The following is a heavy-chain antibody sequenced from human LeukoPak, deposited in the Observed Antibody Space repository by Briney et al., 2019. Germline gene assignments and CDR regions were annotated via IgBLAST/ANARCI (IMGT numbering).Heavy chain of an antibody. CDR2: ISYDGSNK. V-gene: IGHV3-30*18. CDR1: GFTFSNYG. D-gene: IGHD2-15*01. CDR3: AKGGYCRGGSCYACDY. J-gene: IGHJ4*02. Sequence: GRSLRLTCAASGFTFSNYGMHWVRQAPGKGLEWVAVISYDGSNKYYADSVKGRFTISRDNSKNTLYLQMNSLRAEDTAVYYCAKGGYCRGGSCYACDYWVQGTLVTVCS.